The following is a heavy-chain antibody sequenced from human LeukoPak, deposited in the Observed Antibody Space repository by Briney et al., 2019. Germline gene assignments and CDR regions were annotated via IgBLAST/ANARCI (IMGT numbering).Heavy chain of an antibody. CDR3: KGFGELLEYYFDY. D-gene: IGHD3-10*01. V-gene: IGHV3-30*03. CDR2: ISYDGSNK. J-gene: IGHJ4*02. Sequence: GGSLRLSCAASGFTFSSYGMHWVRQAPGKGLEWVAVISYDGSNKYYADSVKGRFTISRDNSKNTLYLQMNSLRAEDTAVYYCKGFGELLEYYFDYWGQGTLVTVSS. CDR1: GFTFSSYG.